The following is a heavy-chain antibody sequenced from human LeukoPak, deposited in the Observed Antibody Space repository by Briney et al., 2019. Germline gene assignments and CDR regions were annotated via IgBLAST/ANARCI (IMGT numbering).Heavy chain of an antibody. V-gene: IGHV5-51*01. CDR1: GYSFTNYW. CDR3: ASPSGPIFAEYYYYGMDV. D-gene: IGHD3-3*01. J-gene: IGHJ6*02. CDR2: IYPGDSDT. Sequence: RGESLKISCKGSGYSFTNYWIGWVRQMPGKGLEWMGIIYPGDSDTRYCPSFQGQVTISADKSISTAYLQWSSLKASDTAMYYCASPSGPIFAEYYYYGMDVWGQGTTATVSS.